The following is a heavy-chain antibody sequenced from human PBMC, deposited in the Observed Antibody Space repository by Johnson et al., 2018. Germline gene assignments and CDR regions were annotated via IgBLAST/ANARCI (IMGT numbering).Heavy chain of an antibody. CDR2: IYRDGSVT. CDR3: ATSLDAPGNY. V-gene: IGHV3-7*01. CDR1: GFTFSTSW. D-gene: IGHD3-16*02. Sequence: EVQLLETGGGLVHPGGSLRLSCEASGFTFSTSWMSWVRQAPGKGLEWVGNIYRDGSVTNYVDFVKGRFTISRDNAKNSLYLQMNSLRVDDTAIYYCATSLDAPGNYWGQGTLVTVSS. J-gene: IGHJ4*02.